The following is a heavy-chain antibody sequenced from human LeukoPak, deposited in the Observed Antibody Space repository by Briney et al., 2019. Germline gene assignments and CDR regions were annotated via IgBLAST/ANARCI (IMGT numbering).Heavy chain of an antibody. CDR3: ARQPIYEAYFDF. Sequence: GGSLRLSCAASGFTFSNAWMSWVRQAPGKGLEWVANIKPDGSEKFHVDSVKGRFTISRDNSKSSPSLQMNSLRADDTAVYFCARQPIYEAYFDFWGQGTLVTVSS. CDR1: GFTFSNAW. J-gene: IGHJ4*02. V-gene: IGHV3-7*01. D-gene: IGHD3-16*01. CDR2: IKPDGSEK.